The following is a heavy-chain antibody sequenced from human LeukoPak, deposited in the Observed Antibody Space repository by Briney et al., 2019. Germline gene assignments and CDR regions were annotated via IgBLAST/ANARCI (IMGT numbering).Heavy chain of an antibody. D-gene: IGHD6-13*01. CDR3: ARDFAAAGTNGMDV. J-gene: IGHJ6*02. CDR1: GGSISSYY. CDR2: IYYSGST. V-gene: IGHV4-59*01. Sequence: PSETLSLTCTVSGGSISSYYWSWIRQPPGRGLEWIGYIYYSGSTNYNPSLKSRVTISVDTSKNQFSLKLSSVTAADTAVYYCARDFAAAGTNGMDVWGQGTTVTVSS.